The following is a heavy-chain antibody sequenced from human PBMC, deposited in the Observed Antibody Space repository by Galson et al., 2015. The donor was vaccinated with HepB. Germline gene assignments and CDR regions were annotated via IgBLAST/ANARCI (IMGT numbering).Heavy chain of an antibody. Sequence: SLRLSCAASGFTFSSYAMSWARQAPGKGLEWVSAISDTGGSTFYADSVKGRFTISRDNSKNTLSLQINTLRADDTAVYYCAKPLYSQYYYYGVDVWGPGTTVTVSS. CDR3: AKPLYSQYYYYGVDV. J-gene: IGHJ6*02. CDR1: GFTFSSYA. V-gene: IGHV3-23*01. CDR2: ISDTGGST. D-gene: IGHD4-11*01.